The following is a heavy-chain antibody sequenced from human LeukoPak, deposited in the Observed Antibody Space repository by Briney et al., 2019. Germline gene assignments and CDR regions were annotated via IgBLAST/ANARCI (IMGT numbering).Heavy chain of an antibody. Sequence: AGNLRLSCAASGFNFITHAMSWVRQAPGKGLDWVSATCSGNTTTYYADSVKGRFTISRDNTKNTLYLQMNSLRAEDTAVYYCANRYPGWGQGNLVIVT. CDR2: TCSGNTTT. D-gene: IGHD1-14*01. CDR1: GFNFITHA. CDR3: ANRYPG. V-gene: IGHV3-23*01. J-gene: IGHJ4*02.